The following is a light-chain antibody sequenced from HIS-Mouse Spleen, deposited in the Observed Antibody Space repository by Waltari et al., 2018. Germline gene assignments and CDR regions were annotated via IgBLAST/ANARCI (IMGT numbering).Light chain of an antibody. CDR2: AAS. J-gene: IGKJ4*01. CDR3: QQLNSYPQET. CDR1: QGISSY. V-gene: IGKV1-9*01. Sequence: DIQLTQSPSFLSASVGDRVTITCRASQGISSYLAWYQQKPGKAPKLLIYAASTLQSGFPSRFSGSGSGTEFTLTISSLQPEDFATYYCQQLNSYPQETFGGGTKVGIK.